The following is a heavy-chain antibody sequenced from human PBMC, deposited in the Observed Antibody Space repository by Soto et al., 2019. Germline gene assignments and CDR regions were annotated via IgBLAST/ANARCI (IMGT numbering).Heavy chain of an antibody. J-gene: IGHJ6*02. CDR2: IIPVFGTA. CDR1: GGSLSNYG. D-gene: IGHD4-17*01. Sequence: QVQLVQSGAEVKKPGSSVKVSCKASGGSLSNYGISWVRQAPGQGLEWMGGIIPVFGTANYAQKFQGRVTISAADXTXIXXMDVTSLRSEDTAVYYCARGDATKIVVTTYYGMDVWGQGTTVTVSS. CDR3: ARGDATKIVVTTYYGMDV. V-gene: IGHV1-69*12.